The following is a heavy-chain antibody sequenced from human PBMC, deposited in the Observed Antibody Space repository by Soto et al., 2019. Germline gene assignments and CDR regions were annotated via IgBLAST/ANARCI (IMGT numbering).Heavy chain of an antibody. J-gene: IGHJ4*02. D-gene: IGHD5-18*01. V-gene: IGHV3-30-3*01. Sequence: QVQLVESGGGVVQPGRSLRLSCAASGFTFSSYAMHWVRQAPGKGLEWVAVISYDGSNKYYADSVKGRFTISRDNSKNTLYLQMNRLRAEDTAVYYCASPPLIQLWIHFDYWGQGTLVTVSS. CDR1: GFTFSSYA. CDR3: ASPPLIQLWIHFDY. CDR2: ISYDGSNK.